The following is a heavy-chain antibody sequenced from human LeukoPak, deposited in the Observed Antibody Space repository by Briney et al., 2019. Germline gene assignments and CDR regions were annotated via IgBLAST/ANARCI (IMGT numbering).Heavy chain of an antibody. V-gene: IGHV4-31*03. J-gene: IGHJ4*02. CDR1: GGSIGSSSYY. CDR2: IYYSGST. D-gene: IGHD3-22*01. Sequence: SETLSLTCTVSGGSIGSSSYYWGWIRQPPGKGLEWIGYIYYSGSTYYNPSLKSRVTISIDTSKNQFSLKLSSVTAADTAVYYCARAGYDSSGYSTYYFDYWGQGTLVTVSS. CDR3: ARAGYDSSGYSTYYFDY.